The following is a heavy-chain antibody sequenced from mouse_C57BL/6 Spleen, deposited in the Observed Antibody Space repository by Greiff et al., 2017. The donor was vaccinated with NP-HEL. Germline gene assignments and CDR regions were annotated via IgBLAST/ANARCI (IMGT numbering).Heavy chain of an antibody. CDR1: GYTFTSYW. D-gene: IGHD3-2*02. Sequence: VQLQQPGTELVKPGASVKLSCKASGYTFTSYWMHWVKQRPGQGLEWIGNINPSNGGTNYNEKFKSKATLTVDKSSSTAYMQLSSLTSEDSAVYFCARTLDSSCYSRDYWGQGTTLTVSS. CDR3: ARTLDSSCYSRDY. V-gene: IGHV1-53*01. J-gene: IGHJ2*01. CDR2: INPSNGGT.